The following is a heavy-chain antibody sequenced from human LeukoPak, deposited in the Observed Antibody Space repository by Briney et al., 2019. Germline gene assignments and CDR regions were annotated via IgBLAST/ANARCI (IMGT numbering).Heavy chain of an antibody. V-gene: IGHV3-7*01. J-gene: IGHJ6*03. D-gene: IGHD6-19*01. CDR3: ARDGGFGSGWYPHYYMDD. CDR2: IKQDGRDK. CDR1: GLTFSSYW. Sequence: PGGSLRLSCAASGLTFSSYWMSWVRQAPGKGLEWVANIKQDGRDKYYVDSLKGRFTISRDNAKNSLYLQMNGLRAEDTAVYYCARDGGFGSGWYPHYYMDDWGKGTTVTVSS.